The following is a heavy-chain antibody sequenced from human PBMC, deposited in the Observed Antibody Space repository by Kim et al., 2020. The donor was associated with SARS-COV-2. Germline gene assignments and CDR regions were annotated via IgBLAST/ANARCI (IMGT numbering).Heavy chain of an antibody. CDR1: GFTFSSYA. Sequence: GGSLRLSCAASGFTFSSYAMSWVRQAPGKGLEWVSAISGSGGSTYYADSVKGRFTISRDNSKNTLYLQMNGLRAEDTAVYYCASRGEYCSGGSCYLDYWYFDLWGRGTLVTVSS. CDR3: ASRGEYCSGGSCYLDYWYFDL. D-gene: IGHD2-15*01. CDR2: ISGSGGST. V-gene: IGHV3-23*01. J-gene: IGHJ2*01.